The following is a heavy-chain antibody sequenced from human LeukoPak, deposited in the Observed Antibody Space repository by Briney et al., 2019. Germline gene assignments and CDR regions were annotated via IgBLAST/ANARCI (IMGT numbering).Heavy chain of an antibody. CDR3: AGEPTYYDFWGGSSDY. J-gene: IGHJ4*02. V-gene: IGHV4-59*01. D-gene: IGHD3-3*01. CDR2: IYYSGST. Sequence: SQTLSLTCTLSGGSISSYYWSSIRQPPGKGLEWIGDIYYSGSTTYNPSLKSRVTTSVSKTKNLFSQKLSSVTAADTAVYYCAGEPTYYDFWGGSSDYWGQGTLVTVSS. CDR1: GGSISSYY.